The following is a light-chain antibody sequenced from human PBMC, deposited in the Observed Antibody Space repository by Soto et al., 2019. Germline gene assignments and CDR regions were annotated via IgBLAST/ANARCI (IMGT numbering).Light chain of an antibody. Sequence: DIQLTQSPSSLSASVGDRVTITCRASQSISTFLNWYQQKPGKAPKLLIYGASNLESGVPSTFSGSGSGTDFTLTISSLQPEDFATYYCQQCISTPPRTFGGGTKVEIK. CDR3: QQCISTPPRT. CDR1: QSISTF. CDR2: GAS. J-gene: IGKJ4*01. V-gene: IGKV1-39*01.